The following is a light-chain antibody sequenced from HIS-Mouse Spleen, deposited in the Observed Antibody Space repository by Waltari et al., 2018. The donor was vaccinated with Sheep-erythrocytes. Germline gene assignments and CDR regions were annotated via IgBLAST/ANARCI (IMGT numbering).Light chain of an antibody. CDR3: CSYAGSYNHV. V-gene: IGLV2-11*01. J-gene: IGLJ1*01. CDR1: SSDVGGYNY. Sequence: QSALTQPRSVSGSPGQSVPISCPGTSSDVGGYNYFSWYQQHPGKAPKLMIYDVSKRPSGVPDRFSGSKSGNTASLTISGLQAEDEADYYCCSYAGSYNHVFATGTKVTVL. CDR2: DVS.